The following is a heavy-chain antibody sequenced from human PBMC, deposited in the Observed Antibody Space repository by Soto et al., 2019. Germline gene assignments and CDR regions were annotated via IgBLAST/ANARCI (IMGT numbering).Heavy chain of an antibody. Sequence: ASVKVSCKASGGTFSSYAISWVRQAPGQGLEWMGGIIPIFGTANYAQKFQGRVTITADESTSTAYMELSSLRSEDTAVYYCARGLRSYYYYGMDVWGQGTTVTVSS. CDR1: GGTFSSYA. D-gene: IGHD5-12*01. CDR3: ARGLRSYYYYGMDV. CDR2: IIPIFGTA. J-gene: IGHJ6*02. V-gene: IGHV1-69*13.